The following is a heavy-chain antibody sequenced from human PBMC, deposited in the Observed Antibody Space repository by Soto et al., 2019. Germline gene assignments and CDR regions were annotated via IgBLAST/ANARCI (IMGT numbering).Heavy chain of an antibody. V-gene: IGHV4-59*01. J-gene: IGHJ4*02. Sequence: SETLSLTCTVSGGSISSYYWSWIRQPPGKGLEWIGYIYYSGSTNYNPSLKSRVTISVDTSKNQFSLKLSSVTAADTAVYYCATSKVVTAFYFDYWGQGTLVTVSS. D-gene: IGHD2-21*02. CDR2: IYYSGST. CDR3: ATSKVVTAFYFDY. CDR1: GGSISSYY.